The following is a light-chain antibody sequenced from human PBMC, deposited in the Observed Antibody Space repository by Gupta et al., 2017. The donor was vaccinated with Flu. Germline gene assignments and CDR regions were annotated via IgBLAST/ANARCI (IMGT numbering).Light chain of an antibody. Sequence: QPVVTQEPSLTVAPGGTVTLTCGSSTGAVTSGHYPYWFQQKPGQAPRTLMYDTSNKPAWTPARVSASFRGGKAALTLAGAEPEDEAEDYCLLAYSGVQGVFGGGTKMTVL. J-gene: IGLJ2*01. CDR1: TGAVTSGHY. V-gene: IGLV7-46*01. CDR2: DTS. CDR3: LLAYSGVQGV.